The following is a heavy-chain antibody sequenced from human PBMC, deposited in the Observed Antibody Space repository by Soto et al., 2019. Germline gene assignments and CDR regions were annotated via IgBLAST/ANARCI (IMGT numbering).Heavy chain of an antibody. D-gene: IGHD3-10*01. CDR3: ARSPKNYGSGSYYINY. CDR1: GYTFTSYG. J-gene: IGHJ4*02. V-gene: IGHV1-18*01. CDR2: ITAYNGNT. Sequence: QVPLVQSGAEVREPGASVTVSCKASGYTFTSYGITWVRQAPGQGLEWMGWITAYNGNTNYAQKVQDRVTMTTDTSTSTAYMELRSLRSDDTAVYYCARSPKNYGSGSYYINYWGQGSLVTVSS.